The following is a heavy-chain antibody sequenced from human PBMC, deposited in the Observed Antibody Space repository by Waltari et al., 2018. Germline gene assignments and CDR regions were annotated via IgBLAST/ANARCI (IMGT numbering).Heavy chain of an antibody. CDR2: INPNSGGT. V-gene: IGHV1-2*06. Sequence: QVQLVQSGAEVKKPGASVKVSCKASGYTLTGYYMHWVRQAPGQGLEWMGRINPNSGGTNYAQKFQGRVTMTRDTSISTAYMELSRLRSDDTAVYYCARESPKGYCSGGSCPTFDYWGQGTLVTVSS. J-gene: IGHJ4*02. D-gene: IGHD2-15*01. CDR1: GYTLTGYY. CDR3: ARESPKGYCSGGSCPTFDY.